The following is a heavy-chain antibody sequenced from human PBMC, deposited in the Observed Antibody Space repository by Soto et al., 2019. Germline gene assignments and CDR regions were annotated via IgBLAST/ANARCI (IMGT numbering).Heavy chain of an antibody. J-gene: IGHJ4*02. CDR3: ARPKYGDYGGFDY. D-gene: IGHD4-17*01. CDR1: GFTFSSYW. V-gene: IGHV3-7*01. Sequence: GGSLRLSCAASGFTFSSYWMSWVRQAPGKGLEWVANIKQDGSEKYYVDSVKGRFTISRDNAKNSLYLQMNSLRAEDTAVYYCARPKYGDYGGFDYWGQGTLVTVSS. CDR2: IKQDGSEK.